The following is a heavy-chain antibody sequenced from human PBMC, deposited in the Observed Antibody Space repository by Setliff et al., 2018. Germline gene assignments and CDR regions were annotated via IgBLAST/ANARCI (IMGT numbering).Heavy chain of an antibody. CDR3: AKDEGRFGDIVATSIDY. J-gene: IGHJ4*02. V-gene: IGHV3-74*01. CDR2: VNSDGSST. Sequence: GESLKISCAASGFTFVNYWMHWVRQAPGKGLVWVSRVNSDGSSTIYADSVKGRFTISRDNAENTLYLQMNSLRAEDTAVYYCAKDEGRFGDIVATSIDYWGQGTLVTVSS. CDR1: GFTFVNYW. D-gene: IGHD5-12*01.